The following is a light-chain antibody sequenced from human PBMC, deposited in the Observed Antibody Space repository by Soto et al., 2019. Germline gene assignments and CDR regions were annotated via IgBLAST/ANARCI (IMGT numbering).Light chain of an antibody. CDR3: QQYGSSPRT. V-gene: IGKV1-5*01. CDR2: HAS. Sequence: DIQMTQSPSTLSASVGDRVTISCRASQSVDRWLAWYQQKPGKAPKLLIYHASSRATGIPDRFSGSGSGTDFTLTISRLEPEDFAVYYCQQYGSSPRTFGQGTKVDI. J-gene: IGKJ1*01. CDR1: QSVDRW.